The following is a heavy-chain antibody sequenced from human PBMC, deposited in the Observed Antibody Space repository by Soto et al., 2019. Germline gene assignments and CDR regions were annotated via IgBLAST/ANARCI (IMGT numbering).Heavy chain of an antibody. CDR2: INNDGSGT. Sequence: GGSLRLSCAASGFTFSSYWMHWVRQAPGKWLVWVSRINNDGSGTTYADSVKGRFTISRDNAQNTLYLQMNSLRAEDTAVYYCVRDWRAMVNWGQGXLVTVSS. D-gene: IGHD5-18*01. V-gene: IGHV3-74*01. CDR3: VRDWRAMVN. J-gene: IGHJ4*02. CDR1: GFTFSSYW.